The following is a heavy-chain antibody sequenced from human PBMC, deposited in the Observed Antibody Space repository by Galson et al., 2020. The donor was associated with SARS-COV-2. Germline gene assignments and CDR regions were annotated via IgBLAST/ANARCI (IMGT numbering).Heavy chain of an antibody. Sequence: GGSLRLSCAVSGFSLNTWAMNWFRQAPGRGLEWVSVFSDFGGTTAYADSVRGRFTVSRDGSKETVYLQMNSLRGEDTAVYYCAKYDQRGWEGRWGQGTLVTVSS. D-gene: IGHD1-26*01. J-gene: IGHJ4*02. V-gene: IGHV3-23*01. CDR2: FSDFGGTT. CDR1: GFSLNTWA. CDR3: AKYDQRGWEGR.